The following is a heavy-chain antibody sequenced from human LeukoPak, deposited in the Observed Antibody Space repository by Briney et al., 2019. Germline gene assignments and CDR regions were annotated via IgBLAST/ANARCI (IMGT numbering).Heavy chain of an antibody. J-gene: IGHJ4*02. CDR2: IKQDGSEK. D-gene: IGHD1-26*01. V-gene: IGHV3-7*01. CDR3: ASGRPFDY. Sequence: GGSLRLSCAASGFTFSNYWMVWVRQAPGKGLEWVAYIKQDGSEKYYVDSVKGRFTISRDNAKNSLYLQMNSLGAEDTAVYYCASGRPFDYWGQGTLVTVSS. CDR1: GFTFSNYW.